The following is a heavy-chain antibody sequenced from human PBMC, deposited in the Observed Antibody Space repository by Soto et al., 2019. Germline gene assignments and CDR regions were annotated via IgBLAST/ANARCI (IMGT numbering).Heavy chain of an antibody. CDR2: ISGSGGST. D-gene: IGHD1-26*01. Sequence: EVQLLESGGGLVQPGGSLRLSCAASGFTFSSYAMSWVRQAPGKGLAWVSAISGSGGSTYYADSVKGRFTISRDNAKNTLYLHMNSLRAEGKAVYYCAKDNGEGGSYRVDLFDYWGQGTLVNVSS. CDR1: GFTFSSYA. J-gene: IGHJ4*02. V-gene: IGHV3-23*01. CDR3: AKDNGEGGSYRVDLFDY.